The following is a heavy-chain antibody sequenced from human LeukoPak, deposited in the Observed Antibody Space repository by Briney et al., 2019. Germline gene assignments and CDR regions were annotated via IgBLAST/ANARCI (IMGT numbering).Heavy chain of an antibody. Sequence: SETLSLTCTVCGGSISSYYWSWIRQPAGKGLEWIGRIYTSGSTNYNPSLKSRVTMSVDTSKNQFSLKLSSVTAADTAVYYCARDLGQQWLRSYYYYMDVWGKGTTVTVSS. D-gene: IGHD6-19*01. CDR1: GGSISSYY. V-gene: IGHV4-4*07. J-gene: IGHJ6*03. CDR3: ARDLGQQWLRSYYYYMDV. CDR2: IYTSGST.